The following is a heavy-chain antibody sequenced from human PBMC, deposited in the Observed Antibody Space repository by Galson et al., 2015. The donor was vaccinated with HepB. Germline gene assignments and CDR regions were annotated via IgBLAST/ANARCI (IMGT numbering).Heavy chain of an antibody. CDR1: GDSVSSSTAA. CDR3: ARDSFYDNTGYPVPRNFGVDG. CDR2: TYYRSKWYN. J-gene: IGHJ6*02. D-gene: IGHD3-22*01. V-gene: IGHV6-1*01. Sequence: CAISGDSVSSSTAAWNWIRQSPSRGLEWLGRTYYRSKWYNAYAVSVKSRITINPDTSKNQFSLQLSSVTPDDTAVYYCARDSFYDNTGYPVPRNFGVDGWGQGTAVTVSS.